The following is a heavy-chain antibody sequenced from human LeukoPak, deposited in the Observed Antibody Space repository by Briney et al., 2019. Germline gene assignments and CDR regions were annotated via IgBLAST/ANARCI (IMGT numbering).Heavy chain of an antibody. CDR2: INPSGGST. V-gene: IGHV1-46*01. J-gene: IGHJ3*02. Sequence: ASVEVSCKASGYTFTSYYMHWVRQAPGQGLEWMGIINPSGGSTSYAQKFQGRATMTRDMSTSTVYMELSSLRSEDTAVYYCARVNYGGNSAFDIWGQGTMVTVSS. CDR3: ARVNYGGNSAFDI. CDR1: GYTFTSYY. D-gene: IGHD4-23*01.